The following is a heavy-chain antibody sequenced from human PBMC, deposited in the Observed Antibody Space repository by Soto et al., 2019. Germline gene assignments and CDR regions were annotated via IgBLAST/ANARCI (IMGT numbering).Heavy chain of an antibody. J-gene: IGHJ4*02. CDR1: GFTVSSNY. Sequence: EVQLVETGGGLIQPGGSLRLSCAASGFTVSSNYMSWVRQAPGKGLEWVSVIYSGGSTYYADSVKGRFTISRDNSKNTLYFKRNTRRAEDTAVYYCERETGDNGGQEPRVTVP. V-gene: IGHV3-53*02. CDR3: ERETGDN. CDR2: IYSGGST.